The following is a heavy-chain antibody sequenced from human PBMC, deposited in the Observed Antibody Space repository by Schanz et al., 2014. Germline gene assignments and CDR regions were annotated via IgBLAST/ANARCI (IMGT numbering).Heavy chain of an antibody. CDR1: GYPFSNYG. CDR3: ARDGEAAAGCDY. CDR2: MSYNGNT. V-gene: IGHV1-18*01. Sequence: QVQMVQSGAEVKKPGASVKVSCKASGYPFSNYGISWLRQAPGQGFEWMAWMSYNGNTKYAQSLQGRVTVTRDTSTSTSYMELRSLTSDDTAVYYCARDGEAAAGCDYWGQGTRVTVSS. D-gene: IGHD6-13*01. J-gene: IGHJ4*02.